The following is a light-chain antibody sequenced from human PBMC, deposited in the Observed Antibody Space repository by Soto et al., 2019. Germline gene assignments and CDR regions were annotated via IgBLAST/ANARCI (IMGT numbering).Light chain of an antibody. CDR2: GNS. CDR1: SSNIGAGYD. J-gene: IGLJ1*01. Sequence: QSVLTQPPSVSGAPGQRVTISCTGSSSNIGAGYDVHWYQQLPGTAPKPLIYGNSNRPSGVPDRFSGSKSGTSASLAITGLQAEDEADYYCQYYESSLSGYVFGTGTKVTVL. CDR3: QYYESSLSGYV. V-gene: IGLV1-40*01.